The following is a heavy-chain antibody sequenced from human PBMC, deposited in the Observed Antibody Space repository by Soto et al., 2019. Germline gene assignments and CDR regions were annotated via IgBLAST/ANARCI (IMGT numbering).Heavy chain of an antibody. V-gene: IGHV3-33*01. J-gene: IGHJ6*02. D-gene: IGHD2-15*01. CDR1: GFTVSSYG. CDR3: ARSYCSGGSCYSRYYYGMDV. CDR2: IWYEGSNK. Sequence: QVQRVESGGGVVQPGRSLRLSCAASGFTVSSYGMHWVRQAPGKGLEWVAVIWYEGSNKYYADSVKGRFTISRDNSKNTLYLQMNSLRAEDTAVYYCARSYCSGGSCYSRYYYGMDVWGQGTTVTVS.